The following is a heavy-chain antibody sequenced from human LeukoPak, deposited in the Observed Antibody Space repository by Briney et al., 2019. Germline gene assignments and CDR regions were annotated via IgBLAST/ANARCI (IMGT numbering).Heavy chain of an antibody. CDR1: GGSFSGYY. Sequence: PSETLSLTCAVYGGSFSGYYWSWIRQPPGKGLEWIGEINHSGSTNYNPSLKSRVTISVDTSKNQFSLKLSSVTAADTAVYYCASGPRYYYDSSGYYSNFQHWGQGTLVTVSS. CDR3: ASGPRYYYDSSGYYSNFQH. D-gene: IGHD3-22*01. J-gene: IGHJ1*01. V-gene: IGHV4-34*01. CDR2: INHSGST.